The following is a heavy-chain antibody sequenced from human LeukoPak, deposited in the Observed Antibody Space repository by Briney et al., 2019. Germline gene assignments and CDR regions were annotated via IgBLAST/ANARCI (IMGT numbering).Heavy chain of an antibody. Sequence: PGGSLRLSCAASGFTFSSYSMNWVRQAPGKGLEWVSSISSSSSYIYYADSVKGRFTISRDNAKNSLYLQMNSLRAEDTAVYYCAREPPPVDSSGYYYVPRVYYFDYWGQGTLVTVSS. D-gene: IGHD3-22*01. V-gene: IGHV3-21*01. CDR1: GFTFSSYS. J-gene: IGHJ4*02. CDR3: AREPPPVDSSGYYYVPRVYYFDY. CDR2: ISSSSSYI.